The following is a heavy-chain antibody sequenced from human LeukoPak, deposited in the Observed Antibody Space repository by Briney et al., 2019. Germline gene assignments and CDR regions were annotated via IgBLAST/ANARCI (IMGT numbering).Heavy chain of an antibody. CDR2: VYMNGHN. V-gene: IGHV4-61*02. CDR3: ARGSCGVNCPKFNWLDT. CDR1: GGSITSGSYY. J-gene: IGHJ5*02. Sequence: SETLSLTCTVSGGSITSGSYYWTWIRQSAGGGLEWIGRVYMNGHNNSNPSLESRVTISVDTSNNQFSLNLASVTAADTARYFCARGSCGVNCPKFNWLDTWGQGILVTVSS. D-gene: IGHD2-21*01.